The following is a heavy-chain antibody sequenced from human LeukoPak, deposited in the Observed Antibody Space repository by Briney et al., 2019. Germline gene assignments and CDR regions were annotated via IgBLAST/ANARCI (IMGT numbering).Heavy chain of an antibody. CDR2: TYTSGST. CDR3: ARRGHADWYFDL. V-gene: IGHV4-4*09. J-gene: IGHJ2*01. D-gene: IGHD3-10*01. Sequence: SETLSLTCNVSGGSIRGYYWSWIRQPPGKGLEWIGHTYTSGSTDYSPSLKSRVTISVDMPKNQFSLKLSSVTATDTAVYHCARRGHADWYFDLWGRGTLVSVSS. CDR1: GGSIRGYY.